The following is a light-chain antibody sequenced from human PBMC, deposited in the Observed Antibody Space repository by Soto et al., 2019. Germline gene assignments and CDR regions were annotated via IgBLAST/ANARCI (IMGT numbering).Light chain of an antibody. CDR1: STDVGAYNY. CDR2: DVS. CDR3: CSYAGSYTYV. Sequence: QSALAQPRSVSGSPGQSVTISCTGTSTDVGAYNYVSWYQQHPGKAPKLMIYDVSKWPSGVPDRFSGSKSGNTASLTISGLQADDEADYYCCSYAGSYTYVFGSGTKV. V-gene: IGLV2-11*01. J-gene: IGLJ1*01.